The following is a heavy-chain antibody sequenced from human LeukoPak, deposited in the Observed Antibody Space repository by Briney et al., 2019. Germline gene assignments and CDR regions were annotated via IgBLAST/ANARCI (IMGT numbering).Heavy chain of an antibody. CDR1: GFTVSSNY. J-gene: IGHJ5*02. CDR2: ISSGSTYI. CDR3: ARDASGGHINWFDP. Sequence: KSGGSLRLSCAASGFTVSSNYMNWVRQAPGQGLEWVSSISSGSTYIYYADSVKGRFTISRDNAKNSLYLQMNSLRAEDTAVYYCARDASGGHINWFDPWGQGTLVTVSS. V-gene: IGHV3-21*01. D-gene: IGHD6-25*01.